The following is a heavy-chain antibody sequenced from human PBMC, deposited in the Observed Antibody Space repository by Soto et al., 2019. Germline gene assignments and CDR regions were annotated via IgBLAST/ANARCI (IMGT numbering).Heavy chain of an antibody. D-gene: IGHD1-26*01. Sequence: GGSLRLSCTGSGFIFKDYAMTWVRQGPGKGLEWVSTMSESGDIISYRDSVKGRFTMSRDMSNITVYLEMNGLRAEDTAMYYCAKKLYSGTYYDLESWGPGTLVTVSS. CDR3: AKKLYSGTYYDLES. J-gene: IGHJ1*01. V-gene: IGHV3-23*01. CDR1: GFIFKDYA. CDR2: MSESGDII.